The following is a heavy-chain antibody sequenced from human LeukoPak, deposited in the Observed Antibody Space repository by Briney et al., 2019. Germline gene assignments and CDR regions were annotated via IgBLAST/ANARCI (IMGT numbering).Heavy chain of an antibody. CDR3: ASPRGGAFDI. CDR1: GGSISSSSYY. D-gene: IGHD3-10*01. CDR2: IYYSATT. J-gene: IGHJ3*02. Sequence: SETLSLTCTVSGGSISSSSYYWGWIRQPPGKGLEWIGSIYYSATTNYNPSLQGRVTISGDTSKNQFSLKLNSVTAADTAVYYCASPRGGAFDIWGQGTMVTVSS. V-gene: IGHV4-39*07.